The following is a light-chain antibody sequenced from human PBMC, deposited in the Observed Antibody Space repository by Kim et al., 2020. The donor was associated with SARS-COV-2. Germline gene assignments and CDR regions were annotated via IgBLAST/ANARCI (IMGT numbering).Light chain of an antibody. Sequence: QTVVTQEPSFSVSPGGTVTLTCGLSSGSVSTSYYPSWYQQTPGQAPRTLIYSTNTRSSGVPDRFSGSILGNKAALIITGAQADDESDYYCALYMGSGSWVFGGGTQLTVL. CDR1: SGSVSTSYY. J-gene: IGLJ3*02. CDR3: ALYMGSGSWV. V-gene: IGLV8-61*01. CDR2: STN.